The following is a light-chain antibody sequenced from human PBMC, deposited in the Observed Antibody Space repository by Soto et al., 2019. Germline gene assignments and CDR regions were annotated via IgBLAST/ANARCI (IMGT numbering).Light chain of an antibody. CDR1: QSVDTN. CDR3: QQYQYWPPRT. CDR2: GAS. V-gene: IGKV3-15*01. Sequence: VMTQSPGTLSVSPGERATLSCRASQSVDTNLAWYQQKPGQAPRLLISGASTRATGVSARFSGSGSGTELTLTISSLQSEDFAVYYCQQYQYWPPRTFGQGTKVEIK. J-gene: IGKJ1*01.